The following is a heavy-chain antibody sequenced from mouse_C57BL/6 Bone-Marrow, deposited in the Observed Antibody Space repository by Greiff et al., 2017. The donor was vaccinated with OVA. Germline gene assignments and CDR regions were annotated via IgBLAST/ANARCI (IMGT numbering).Heavy chain of an antibody. J-gene: IGHJ4*01. CDR1: GYTFTDYE. CDR3: TRCWGYYAMDY. D-gene: IGHD4-1*01. V-gene: IGHV1-15*01. Sequence: VQLQESGAELVRPGASVTLSCKASGYTFTDYEMHWVKQTPVHGLEWIGAIDPETGGTAYNQKFKGKAILTADKSSSTAYMELRSLTSEDSAVYYCTRCWGYYAMDYWGQGTSVTVSS. CDR2: IDPETGGT.